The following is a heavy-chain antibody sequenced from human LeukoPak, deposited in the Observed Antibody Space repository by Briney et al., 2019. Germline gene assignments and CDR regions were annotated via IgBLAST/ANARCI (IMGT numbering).Heavy chain of an antibody. D-gene: IGHD3-10*01. Sequence: ASVKVSCKASGYTFTSYGISWVRQAPGQGLEWMGWISAYNGNTNYAQKLQGRVTKTTDTSTSTAYMELRSLRSDDTAVYYCARDKRLWFGELYPSYFDYWGQGTLVTVSS. CDR3: ARDKRLWFGELYPSYFDY. CDR2: ISAYNGNT. V-gene: IGHV1-18*01. J-gene: IGHJ4*02. CDR1: GYTFTSYG.